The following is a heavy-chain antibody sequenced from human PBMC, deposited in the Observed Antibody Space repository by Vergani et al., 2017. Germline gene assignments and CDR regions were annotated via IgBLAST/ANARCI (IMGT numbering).Heavy chain of an antibody. CDR1: GYSFTNHW. Sequence: VQLVQSGAEVKKPGESLKISCKGSGYSFTNHWIGWVRQMPGKGLEWMGFIYPDDSETGNNPSFQGQVTISVDKSISTAYLQRSSLKASDTAIYYCVVQGLVAAGRITFKTYYYHYMDVWGKGTTVTVSS. CDR3: VVQGLVAAGRITFKTYYYHYMDV. D-gene: IGHD6-13*01. CDR2: IYPDDSET. V-gene: IGHV5-51*03. J-gene: IGHJ6*03.